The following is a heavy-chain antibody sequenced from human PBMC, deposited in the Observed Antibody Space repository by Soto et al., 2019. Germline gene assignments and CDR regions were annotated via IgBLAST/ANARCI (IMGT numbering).Heavy chain of an antibody. V-gene: IGHV4-39*01. Sequence: SETLSLTCTVSGGSISSSSYYWGWIRQPPGKGLEWIGSIYYSGSTYYNPSLKSRVTISVDTSKNQFSLKLGSVTAADTAVYYCARYIAARLFNWFDPWGQGTLVTVSS. CDR1: GGSISSSSYY. CDR3: ARYIAARLFNWFDP. J-gene: IGHJ5*02. D-gene: IGHD6-6*01. CDR2: IYYSGST.